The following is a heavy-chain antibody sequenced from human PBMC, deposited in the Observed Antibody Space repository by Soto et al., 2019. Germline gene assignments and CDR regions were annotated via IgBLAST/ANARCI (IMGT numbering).Heavy chain of an antibody. D-gene: IGHD6-6*01. Sequence: ESISLSWDVCGASQNNYHGAWIRQAPGKGLEWLGEIDNSGRSNYNPSLKSRVTVSVDTSNNRFSLKLLSVTARDTAIYYCATFMGSAFSISGYEIWSQGALGTGSS. CDR2: IDNSGRS. CDR1: GASQNNYH. CDR3: ATFMGSAFSISGYEI. J-gene: IGHJ4*02. V-gene: IGHV4-34*01.